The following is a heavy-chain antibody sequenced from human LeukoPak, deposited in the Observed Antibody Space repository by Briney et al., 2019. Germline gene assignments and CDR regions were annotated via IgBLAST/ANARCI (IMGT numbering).Heavy chain of an antibody. CDR2: IFRDSNT. V-gene: IGHV3-66*01. J-gene: IGHJ3*02. CDR3: ARDFRYDSSGYKRAAFDI. CDR1: GFTVSSKD. D-gene: IGHD3-22*01. Sequence: SGGSLRLSCAASGFTVSSKDMSWVRQAPGKGLEWVSAIFRDSNTYYTNSVRGRFTISRDSSKNTLYLQMNSLRAEDTAVYYCARDFRYDSSGYKRAAFDIWGQGTMVTVSS.